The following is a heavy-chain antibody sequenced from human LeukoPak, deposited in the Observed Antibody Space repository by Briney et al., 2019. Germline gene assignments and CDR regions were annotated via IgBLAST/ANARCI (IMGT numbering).Heavy chain of an antibody. J-gene: IGHJ4*02. CDR3: VRDHGFDFDF. CDR2: TYYRSKWYN. CDR1: GDSVYSNSAA. V-gene: IGHV6-1*01. Sequence: SHTLSLTCVISGDSVYSNSAAWNWIRQSPSRGLEWLGRTYYRSKWYNDYALFVKSRITINPDTSRNQFSLQLNSVTPEDTAVYYCVRDHGFDFDFWGQGTLVTVSS. D-gene: IGHD5-24*01.